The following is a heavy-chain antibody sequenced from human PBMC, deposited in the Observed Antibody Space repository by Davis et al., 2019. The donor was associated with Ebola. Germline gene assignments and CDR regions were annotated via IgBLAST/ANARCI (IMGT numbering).Heavy chain of an antibody. V-gene: IGHV3-66*01. J-gene: IGHJ5*02. CDR2: IYSGGST. D-gene: IGHD3-10*01. CDR1: GFTVSSNY. CDR3: AREGITMVRGVIITSSGWFDP. Sequence: GESLKISCAASGFTVSSNYMSWVRQAPGKGLEWVSVIYSGGSTYYADSVKGRFTISRDNSKNTLYLQMNSLRAEDTAVYYCAREGITMVRGVIITSSGWFDPWGQGTLVTVSS.